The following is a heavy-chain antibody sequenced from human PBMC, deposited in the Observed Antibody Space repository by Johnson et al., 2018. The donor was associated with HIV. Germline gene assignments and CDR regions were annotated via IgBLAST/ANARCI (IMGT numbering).Heavy chain of an antibody. Sequence: AQLVESGGGVVQPGGSLTLSCAASGFTFSNHALYWVRQAPGKGLEWVAAISYDGSNKYYADPVKGRFTISRDSSKNTLYLQMSSLRAEDTAVSFCARAASQQQLKVPFDIWGQGTMVTVSS. D-gene: IGHD6-13*01. CDR3: ARAASQQQLKVPFDI. CDR1: GFTFSNHA. V-gene: IGHV3-30-3*01. J-gene: IGHJ3*02. CDR2: ISYDGSNK.